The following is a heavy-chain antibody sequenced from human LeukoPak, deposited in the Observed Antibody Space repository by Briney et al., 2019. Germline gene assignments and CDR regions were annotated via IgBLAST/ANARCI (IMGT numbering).Heavy chain of an antibody. D-gene: IGHD6-19*01. CDR3: ARETVAGTFDY. CDR2: ISPSGDII. Sequence: GRSLRLSCAASGFTFSAYYISWIRQAPGKGLEWVSDISPSGDIISYADSVKGRFIISRDYAKESLHLQMNSLRVEDSAVYYCARETVAGTFDYWGQGTQVTVSS. CDR1: GFTFSAYY. V-gene: IGHV3-11*01. J-gene: IGHJ4*02.